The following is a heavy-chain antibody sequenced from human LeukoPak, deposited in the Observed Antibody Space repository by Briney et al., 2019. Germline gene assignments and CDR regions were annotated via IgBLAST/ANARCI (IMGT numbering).Heavy chain of an antibody. CDR2: IIASGGST. V-gene: IGHV3-23*01. CDR3: AKGAYDCIKMGYSDY. CDR1: GFSISNSA. D-gene: IGHD3-3*01. Sequence: GGSLRLSCAASGFSISNSAMSWVRQAPGKGLEWVSLIIASGGSTFYADSVKGRFTISRDNSKNTLFLQMNSLRAEDTAVYYCAKGAYDCIKMGYSDYWGQGTLVTVSS. J-gene: IGHJ4*02.